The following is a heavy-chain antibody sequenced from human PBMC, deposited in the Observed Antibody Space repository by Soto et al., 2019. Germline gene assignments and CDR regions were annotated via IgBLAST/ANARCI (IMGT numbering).Heavy chain of an antibody. D-gene: IGHD6-13*01. CDR2: IYPGDSDT. J-gene: IGHJ6*02. Sequence: PGESLRISCKGAGCSFTSYWSGWVRQMHGKGLEWMGIIYPGDSDTRYSPSFQGQVTISADKSISTAYLQWSSLKASDTAIYYCARTAAAGKYYYGVDVWGQGTTVTVSS. V-gene: IGHV5-51*01. CDR1: GCSFTSYW. CDR3: ARTAAAGKYYYGVDV.